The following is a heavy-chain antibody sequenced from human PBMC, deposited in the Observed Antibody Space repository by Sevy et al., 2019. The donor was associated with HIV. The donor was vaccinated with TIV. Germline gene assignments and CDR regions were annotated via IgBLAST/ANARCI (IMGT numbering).Heavy chain of an antibody. D-gene: IGHD2-8*01. V-gene: IGHV3-23*01. CDR3: SKETAIIGVPYLDS. Sequence: GGSLRLSCAASGFTFSSYAMSWVRQAPGKGLEWVSGIDGSVANAYYANSVNGRFTISRDNSKNMLYLQMNSLRAEDSAPYFCSKETAIIGVPYLDSWGQGTLVTVSS. CDR2: IDGSVANA. J-gene: IGHJ4*02. CDR1: GFTFSSYA.